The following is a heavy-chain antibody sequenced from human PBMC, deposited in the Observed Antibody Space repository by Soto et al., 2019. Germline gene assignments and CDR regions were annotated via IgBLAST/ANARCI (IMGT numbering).Heavy chain of an antibody. D-gene: IGHD3-9*01. Sequence: EVQLVESGGGLLQPGGSLRLSCAASGFTFSSYWMHWVRQAPGEGLVWVSRINADGGSTSYADSVKGRFTISRDNAKNTRSLQMNSLSPEDTAVYYCIRAGYYRFDYWGPGTLVTVSS. CDR2: INADGGST. CDR1: GFTFSSYW. V-gene: IGHV3-74*01. J-gene: IGHJ4*02. CDR3: IRAGYYRFDY.